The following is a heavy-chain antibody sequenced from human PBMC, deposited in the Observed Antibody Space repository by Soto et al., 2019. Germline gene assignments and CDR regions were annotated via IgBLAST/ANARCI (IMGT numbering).Heavy chain of an antibody. CDR3: AHGRISPDWFDP. CDR2: IYWDDDK. Sequence: QITLKESGPTLVKPTQTLTLTCTFSGFSLSTSGVGVGWIRQPPGKALEWLALIYWDDDKRYSPSLKSRLTNTKDTSTIQVVLTMTNMDPVDTATYYCAHGRISPDWFDPWGQGTLVPVSS. D-gene: IGHD3-10*01. J-gene: IGHJ5*02. CDR1: GFSLSTSGVG. V-gene: IGHV2-5*02.